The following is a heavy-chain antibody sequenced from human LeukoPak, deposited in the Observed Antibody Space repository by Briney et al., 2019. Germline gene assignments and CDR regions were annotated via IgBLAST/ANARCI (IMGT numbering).Heavy chain of an antibody. J-gene: IGHJ4*02. CDR3: ARDLENTDMAYGGFYFDY. CDR2: ISSSSSTL. CDR1: GFTFSSYS. D-gene: IGHD5-18*01. Sequence: GGSLRLSCAASGFTFSSYSMNWVRQAPGRGLDWVSYISSSSSTLYYADSVKGRFTISRDNAKNSLYLQMNTLRAEDTAVYYCARDLENTDMAYGGFYFDYWRQGAMVTVSS. V-gene: IGHV3-48*01.